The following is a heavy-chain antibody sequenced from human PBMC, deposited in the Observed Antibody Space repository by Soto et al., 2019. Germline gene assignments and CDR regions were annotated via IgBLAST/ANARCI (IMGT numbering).Heavy chain of an antibody. CDR3: ARDLGGPDY. CDR2: LSSDGFGA. D-gene: IGHD3-16*01. J-gene: IGHJ4*02. Sequence: EVHLEESGGGLVQPGGSLRLSCAASGFSLSPYWMHWVRQVPGRGLEWVARLSSDGFGAAYADYVKGRFCISRDIARNTLSLQMNSLRADDTAVYYCARDLGGPDYWGRGTSVTVSS. CDR1: GFSLSPYW. V-gene: IGHV3-74*03.